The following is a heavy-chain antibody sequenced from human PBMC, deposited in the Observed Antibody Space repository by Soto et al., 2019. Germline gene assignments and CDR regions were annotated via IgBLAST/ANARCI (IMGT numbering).Heavy chain of an antibody. D-gene: IGHD6-13*01. CDR2: IYTSGST. Sequence: SEILSFAYTVSGAFISGYYWSWIRQPAGKGVEWIGRIYTSGSTKYSPSLKSRATMPVDTYKKQFSLKRNSVTAADTAVYYCARESTVAGADKWFQSWGQGTLV. J-gene: IGHJ5*01. V-gene: IGHV4-4*07. CDR3: ARESTVAGADKWFQS. CDR1: GAFISGYY.